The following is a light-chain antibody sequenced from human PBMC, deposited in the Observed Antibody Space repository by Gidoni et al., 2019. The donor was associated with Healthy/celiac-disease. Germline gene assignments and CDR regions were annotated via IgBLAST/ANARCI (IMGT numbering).Light chain of an antibody. Sequence: EIVMTPSPATLSVSPGERATLSCRASQSVSSNLAWYQQKPGQAPRLLIYGASTRATGIPARFSGSGSGTEFTRTISSLQSEDFEVYYCQQYNNWPPITFGQGTRLEIK. J-gene: IGKJ5*01. CDR2: GAS. CDR1: QSVSSN. V-gene: IGKV3-15*01. CDR3: QQYNNWPPIT.